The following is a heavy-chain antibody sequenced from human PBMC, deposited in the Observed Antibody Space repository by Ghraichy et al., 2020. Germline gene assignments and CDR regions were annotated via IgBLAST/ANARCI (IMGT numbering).Heavy chain of an antibody. Sequence: SETLSLTCAVYGGSFSGYYWSWIRQPPGKGLEWIGEINHSGSTNYNPSLKSRVTISVDTSKNQFSLKLSSVTAADTAVYYCARGQRSMVRGNWFDPWGQGTLVTVSS. CDR2: INHSGST. D-gene: IGHD3-10*01. V-gene: IGHV4-34*01. CDR1: GGSFSGYY. CDR3: ARGQRSMVRGNWFDP. J-gene: IGHJ5*02.